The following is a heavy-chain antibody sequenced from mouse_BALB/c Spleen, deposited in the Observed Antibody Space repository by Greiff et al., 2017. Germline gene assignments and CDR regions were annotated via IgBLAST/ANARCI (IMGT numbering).Heavy chain of an antibody. Sequence: QVQLKQSGPGLVAPSQCLSITCTVSGFSFTSYGVHWVRQPPGKGLEWLGVIWAGGSTNYNSALMSRLSISKDNSKSQVFLKMNSLQPDDTAMYYCARDYGSSYVSAMDYWGQGTSVTVSS. D-gene: IGHD1-1*01. CDR2: IWAGGST. CDR3: ARDYGSSYVSAMDY. J-gene: IGHJ4*01. CDR1: GFSFTSYG. V-gene: IGHV2-9*02.